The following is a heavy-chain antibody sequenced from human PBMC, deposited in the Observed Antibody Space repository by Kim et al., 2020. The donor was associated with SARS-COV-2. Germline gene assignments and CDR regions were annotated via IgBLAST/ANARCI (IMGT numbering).Heavy chain of an antibody. CDR2: ISSSGTT. CDR3: ARGVRFCGSGNPIWFDT. J-gene: IGHJ5*02. D-gene: IGHD3-10*01. Sequence: SETLSLTCAVSGGSISTSGYFWGWIRQAPGKGLEWIGSISSSGTTYYNPSLNSRVTISADTSNNQFSLHLNSVAAADTAVYYCARGVRFCGSGNPIWFDTWGPGSLVTVSS. CDR1: GGSISTSGYF. V-gene: IGHV4-39*01.